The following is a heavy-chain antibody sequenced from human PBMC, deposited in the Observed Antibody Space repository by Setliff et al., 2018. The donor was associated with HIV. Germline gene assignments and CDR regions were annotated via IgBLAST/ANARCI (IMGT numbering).Heavy chain of an antibody. CDR3: ARTLPQYTNLFDY. D-gene: IGHD5-18*01. CDR2: IIPILGIA. Sequence: ASVKVSCKASGYTFTSYAISWVRQAPGQGLEWMGGIIPILGIANYAQKFQGRVTITTDESTSTAYMELSRLRSDDTAVYYCARTLPQYTNLFDYWGQGTLVTVSS. V-gene: IGHV1-69*10. J-gene: IGHJ4*02. CDR1: GYTFTSYA.